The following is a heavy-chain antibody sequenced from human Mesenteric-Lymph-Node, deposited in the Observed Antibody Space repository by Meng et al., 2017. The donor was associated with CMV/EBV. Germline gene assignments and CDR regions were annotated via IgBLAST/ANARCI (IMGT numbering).Heavy chain of an antibody. V-gene: IGHV3-30*14. CDR2: ILYDGSNK. J-gene: IGHJ4*02. D-gene: IGHD6-19*01. CDR1: GFAFSDYA. CDR3: TRLDSGRYDY. Sequence: GGSLRLSCAASGFAFSDYAMHWVRQAPGKGLEWVALILYDGSNKYYADSLKGRFTISRDNSKNTVYLQMSSLRAEDTAVYYCTRLDSGRYDYWGQGMLVTVSS.